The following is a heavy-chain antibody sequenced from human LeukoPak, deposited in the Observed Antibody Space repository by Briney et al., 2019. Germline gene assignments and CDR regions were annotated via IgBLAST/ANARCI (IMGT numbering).Heavy chain of an antibody. Sequence: ASVKVSCKASGYTFTGYYMHWVRQAPGQGLEWMGWINPNSGGTNYAQKFQGRVTMTRDTSISTAYMELSRLRSDDTAVYYCARVSVVVVAATDLFDYWGQGTPVTVSS. D-gene: IGHD2-15*01. CDR2: INPNSGGT. CDR1: GYTFTGYY. CDR3: ARVSVVVVAATDLFDY. J-gene: IGHJ4*02. V-gene: IGHV1-2*02.